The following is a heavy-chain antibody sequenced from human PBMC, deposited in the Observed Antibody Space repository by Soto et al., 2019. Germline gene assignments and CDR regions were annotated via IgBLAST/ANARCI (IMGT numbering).Heavy chain of an antibody. J-gene: IGHJ4*02. D-gene: IGHD6-19*01. Sequence: HPVGSLRLSCAASGFTFSTYAMTWVRQAPGRGLERVSSISGRGGTTYDAASVKGRFTISRDDSKNTLFLQMNSLRADDTAVYYCAKAGQWLPYYFDYWGPGILVTVSS. V-gene: IGHV3-23*01. CDR1: GFTFSTYA. CDR3: AKAGQWLPYYFDY. CDR2: ISGRGGTT.